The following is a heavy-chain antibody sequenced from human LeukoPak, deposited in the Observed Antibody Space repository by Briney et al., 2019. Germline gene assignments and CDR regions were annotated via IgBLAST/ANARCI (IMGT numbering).Heavy chain of an antibody. Sequence: PSQTLSLTCTISGGSISSGSYCWSWIRPPAGQGLEWIVPIYTSGSTNYNPSLKRRVTISVDTCKNQFSLKLSSVTAADTAVYYCAREGTNSSGLDYWGQGTLVTVSS. CDR1: GGSISSGSYC. D-gene: IGHD3-22*01. CDR3: AREGTNSSGLDY. V-gene: IGHV4-61*02. J-gene: IGHJ4*02. CDR2: IYTSGST.